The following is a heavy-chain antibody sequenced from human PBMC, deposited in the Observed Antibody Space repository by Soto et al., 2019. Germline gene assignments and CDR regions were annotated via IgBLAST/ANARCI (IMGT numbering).Heavy chain of an antibody. V-gene: IGHV3-23*01. CDR3: AKGMVRGVIPGDAFDI. CDR2: ISGSGGST. Sequence: EVQLLESGGGLVQPGGSLRLSCAASGFTFSSYAMSWVRQAPGKGLEWVSAISGSGGSTYYADSVKGRFTISRDNSKNTLYLQMNSLRAEDTAVYYCAKGMVRGVIPGDAFDIWGQGTMVTVSS. CDR1: GFTFSSYA. J-gene: IGHJ3*02. D-gene: IGHD3-10*01.